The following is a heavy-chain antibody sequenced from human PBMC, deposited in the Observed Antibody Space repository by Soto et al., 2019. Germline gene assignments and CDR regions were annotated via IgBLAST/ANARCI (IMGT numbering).Heavy chain of an antibody. CDR2: IWYDGSNK. J-gene: IGHJ5*02. CDR1: GFTFRSYG. D-gene: IGHD3-22*01. CDR3: AREILPDLSYDTPKSTNWFDP. Sequence: GGSLRLSCAASGFTFRSYGMHWVRQAPGKGLEWVAVIWYDGSNKYYADSVKGRFTISRDNPKNTLYLQMNSLRAEDTAVYYCAREILPDLSYDTPKSTNWFDPWGQGTLVTVSS. V-gene: IGHV3-33*01.